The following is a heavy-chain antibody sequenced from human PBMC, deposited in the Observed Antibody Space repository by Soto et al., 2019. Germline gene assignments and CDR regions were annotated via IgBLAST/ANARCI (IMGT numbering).Heavy chain of an antibody. CDR1: GGSISSSSYY. J-gene: IGHJ3*02. CDR3: ARLVRPEDYYDSSGYFFAFDI. D-gene: IGHD3-22*01. Sequence: SETLSLTCTVSGGSISSSSYYWGWIRQPPGKGLEWIGSIYYSGSTYYNPSLKSRVTISVDTSKNQFSLKLSSVTAADTAVYYCARLVRPEDYYDSSGYFFAFDIWGQGTMVTVSS. CDR2: IYYSGST. V-gene: IGHV4-39*01.